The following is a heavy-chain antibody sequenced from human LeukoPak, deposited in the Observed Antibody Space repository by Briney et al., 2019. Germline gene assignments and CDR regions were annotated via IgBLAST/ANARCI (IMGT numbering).Heavy chain of an antibody. CDR1: GGSISSGGYS. J-gene: IGHJ3*02. Sequence: PSETLSLTCAVSGGSISSGGYSWSWIRQPPGKGLEWIGYIYSSGSTYYNPSLKSRVTISVDTSKNQFSLKLSSVTAADTAVYYCARGDAYCGGDFCWVGHAFDIWGQGTMVTVSS. D-gene: IGHD2-21*02. V-gene: IGHV4-30-4*07. CDR2: IYSSGST. CDR3: ARGDAYCGGDFCWVGHAFDI.